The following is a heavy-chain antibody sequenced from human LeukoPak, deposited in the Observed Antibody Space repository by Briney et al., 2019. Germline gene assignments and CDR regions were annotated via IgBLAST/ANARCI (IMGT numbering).Heavy chain of an antibody. J-gene: IGHJ4*02. D-gene: IGHD6-13*01. Sequence: ASVKVSCKASGYTFTDYYMHWVRQAPGQGFEWMGWINPNDGDTNYAQKFQGRVTMTRNTSISTAYMELSSLRSEDTAVYYCASGGIAATFDYWGQGTLVTVSS. V-gene: IGHV1-2*02. CDR2: INPNDGDT. CDR3: ASGGIAATFDY. CDR1: GYTFTDYY.